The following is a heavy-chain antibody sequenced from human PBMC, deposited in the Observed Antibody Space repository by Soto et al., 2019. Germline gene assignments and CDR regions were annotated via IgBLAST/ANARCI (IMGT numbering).Heavy chain of an antibody. CDR2: IYYSGST. J-gene: IGHJ6*03. CDR1: GGSISSYY. Sequence: QVQLQESGPGLVKPSETLSLTCTVSGGSISSYYWSWIRQPPGKGLEWIGYIYYSGSTNYNPSLKSRVTISVDTSKNQFSLKLSSVTAADTAVYYCARVRTMVPQYYYYMDVWGKGTTVTVSS. V-gene: IGHV4-59*01. D-gene: IGHD3-10*01. CDR3: ARVRTMVPQYYYYMDV.